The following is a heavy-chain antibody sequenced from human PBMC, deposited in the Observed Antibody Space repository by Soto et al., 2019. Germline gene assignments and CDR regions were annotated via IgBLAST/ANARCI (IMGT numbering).Heavy chain of an antibody. J-gene: IGHJ4*02. CDR3: AKVSRKGSAIDFDY. Sequence: QVQLVQSGAELKKPGASVKVSCKASGYTFSNYDMNWVRQATGKGPEWIGWVNPNNGDTGYVQKFQGRVTLTTDISTTTAYMDLTSRRSEYTAIYYCAKVSRKGSAIDFDYRGQGTLITVSS. D-gene: IGHD3-10*01. V-gene: IGHV1-8*01. CDR1: GYTFSNYD. CDR2: VNPNNGDT.